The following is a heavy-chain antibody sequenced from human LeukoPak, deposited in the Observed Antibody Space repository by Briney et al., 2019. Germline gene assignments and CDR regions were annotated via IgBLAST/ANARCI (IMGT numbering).Heavy chain of an antibody. Sequence: GESLKIACKGSGYSFTSYWIGWVRQMPGKGLEWMGIIYPGDSDTRYSPSFQGQVTISADKSISTAYLQWSSLKASDTAMYYCARLLLPRAEYFQHWGQGTLVTVSS. CDR3: ARLLLPRAEYFQH. V-gene: IGHV5-51*01. CDR1: GYSFTSYW. D-gene: IGHD3-22*01. CDR2: IYPGDSDT. J-gene: IGHJ1*01.